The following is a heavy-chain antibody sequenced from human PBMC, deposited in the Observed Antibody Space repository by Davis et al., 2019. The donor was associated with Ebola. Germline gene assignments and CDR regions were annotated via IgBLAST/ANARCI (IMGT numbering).Heavy chain of an antibody. V-gene: IGHV1-18*04. J-gene: IGHJ4*02. D-gene: IGHD1-1*01. CDR2: INLHNGNT. CDR1: GYTFTNYG. CDR3: ARAQFPTTSDH. Sequence: ASVKVSCKASGYTFTNYGITWVRQAPGQGLEWMGWINLHNGNTNYAQNVQGRVIMTSDTATTTAYIEVGSLRSDDTAVYYCARAQFPTTSDHWGQGTLVTVSS.